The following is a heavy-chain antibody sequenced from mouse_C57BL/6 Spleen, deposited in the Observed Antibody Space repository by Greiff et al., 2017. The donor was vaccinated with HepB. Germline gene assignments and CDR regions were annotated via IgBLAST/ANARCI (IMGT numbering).Heavy chain of an antibody. Sequence: VQLQQSGAELARPGASVKMSCKASGYTFTSYTMHWVKQRPGQGLEWIGYINPSSGYTKYNQKFKDKATLTADKSSSTAYMQLSSLTSEDSAVYYGARSNYGWFAYWGQGTLVTVSA. CDR1: GYTFTSYT. D-gene: IGHD2-5*01. V-gene: IGHV1-4*01. J-gene: IGHJ3*01. CDR2: INPSSGYT. CDR3: ARSNYGWFAY.